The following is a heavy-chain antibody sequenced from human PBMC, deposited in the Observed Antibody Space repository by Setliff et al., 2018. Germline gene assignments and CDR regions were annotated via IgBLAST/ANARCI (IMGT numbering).Heavy chain of an antibody. CDR2: LHTSGST. CDR1: GGSISSGSYH. D-gene: IGHD6-13*01. J-gene: IGHJ4*02. V-gene: IGHV4-61*02. CDR3: AREGTNSSPPQYYFDY. Sequence: SETLSLTCTVSGGSISSGSYHWSWIRQPAGQGLEWVGRLHTSGSTNYNPSLKGRVTISVDTSRNQFSLKLSSVTAADTAVYYCAREGTNSSPPQYYFDYWGQGTLVTVSS.